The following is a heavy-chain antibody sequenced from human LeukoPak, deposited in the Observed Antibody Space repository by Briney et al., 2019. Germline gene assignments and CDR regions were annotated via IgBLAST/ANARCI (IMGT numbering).Heavy chain of an antibody. V-gene: IGHV7-4-1*02. J-gene: IGHJ5*02. CDR2: INTNTGNP. Sequence: GASVKVSCKASGYTFTSYAMNWVRQAPGQGLEWMGWINTNTGNPTYAQGFTGRFVFSLDTSVSTAYLQISSLKAEDTAVYYCARALYQQQLSLNWFDPWGQGTLVTVSS. CDR3: ARALYQQQLSLNWFDP. CDR1: GYTFTSYA. D-gene: IGHD6-13*01.